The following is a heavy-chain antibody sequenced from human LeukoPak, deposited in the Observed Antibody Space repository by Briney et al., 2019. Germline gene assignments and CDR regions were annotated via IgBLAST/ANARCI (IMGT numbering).Heavy chain of an antibody. D-gene: IGHD1-26*01. CDR3: ARDTTSPFFDY. CDR1: GFIYSNYW. V-gene: IGHV3-7*01. J-gene: IGHJ4*02. CDR2: IKEDGSEK. Sequence: GGSLRLSCAASGFIYSNYWMTWVRQAPGKGLEWVANIKEDGSEKYYVDSVKGRFSIFRENAKNSLYLQMNSLRAEDTAVYYCARDTTSPFFDYWGQGTLVTVSS.